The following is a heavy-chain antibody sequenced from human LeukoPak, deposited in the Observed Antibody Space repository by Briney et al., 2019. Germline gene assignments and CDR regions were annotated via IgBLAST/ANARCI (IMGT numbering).Heavy chain of an antibody. Sequence: PSETLSLTCTVSGGSISSYYWSWIRQPAGKGLEWIGRIYTSGSTNYNPSLKSRVTMSIDTSKNQLSLKLSSVTAADTAVYYCARTHTRITMVRGNRNWFDPWGQGTLVTVSS. CDR2: IYTSGST. D-gene: IGHD3-10*01. CDR1: GGSISSYY. J-gene: IGHJ5*02. V-gene: IGHV4-4*07. CDR3: ARTHTRITMVRGNRNWFDP.